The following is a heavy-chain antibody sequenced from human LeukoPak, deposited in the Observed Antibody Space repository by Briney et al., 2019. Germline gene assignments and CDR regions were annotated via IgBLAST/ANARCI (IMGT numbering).Heavy chain of an antibody. CDR1: GGSISSYY. CDR2: INHSGST. V-gene: IGHV4-34*01. D-gene: IGHD6-19*01. Sequence: SETLSLTCTVSGGSISSYYWSWIRQPPGKGLEWIGEINHSGSTNYNPSLKSRVTISVDTSKNQFSLKLSSVTAADTAVYYCARGSSGWTNWFDPWGQGTLVTVSS. J-gene: IGHJ5*02. CDR3: ARGSSGWTNWFDP.